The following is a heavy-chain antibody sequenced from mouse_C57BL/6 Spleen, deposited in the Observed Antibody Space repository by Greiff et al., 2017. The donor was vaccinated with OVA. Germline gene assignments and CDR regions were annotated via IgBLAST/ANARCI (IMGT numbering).Heavy chain of an antibody. CDR2: IDPSDSYT. V-gene: IGHV1-50*01. CDR3: ARSNCDY. J-gene: IGHJ2*01. Sequence: VQLQQPGAELVKPGASVQLSCKASGYTFTSYWMQWVKQRPGQGLEWIGEIDPSDSYTNYNQKFKGKATLTVDTSSSTAYMQLSSLTSEDSAVYYCARSNCDYWGKGTTLTVSS. CDR1: GYTFTSYW.